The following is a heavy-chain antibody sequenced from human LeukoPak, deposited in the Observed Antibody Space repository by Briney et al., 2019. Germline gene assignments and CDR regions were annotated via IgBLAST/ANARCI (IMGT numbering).Heavy chain of an antibody. CDR1: GFTFCSYS. V-gene: IGHV3-48*02. J-gene: IGHJ4*02. D-gene: IGHD1-26*01. Sequence: GGSLRLSCAASGFTFCSYSMIWLRPAPGKGREGVSQLTASTTAMFYADSVKGRFNISRENATNSLYLQMNSLRDEDTAAYYCASSGSYRFDYWRQATLVTVSS. CDR3: ASSGSYRFDY. CDR2: LTASTTAM.